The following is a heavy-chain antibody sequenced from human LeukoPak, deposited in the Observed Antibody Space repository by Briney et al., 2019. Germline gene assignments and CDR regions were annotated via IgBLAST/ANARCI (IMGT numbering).Heavy chain of an antibody. D-gene: IGHD5-18*01. V-gene: IGHV3-7*01. CDR2: IKQDGSEK. Sequence: GGSLRLSCAASGFTFSSYWMSWVRQAPGKGLEWVANIKQDGSEKYYVDSVKGRFTISRDNAKNSLYLQMNSLRAEDTAVYYCARHVDTSYYYYYMDVWGKGTTVTVSS. CDR1: GFTFSSYW. CDR3: ARHVDTSYYYYYMDV. J-gene: IGHJ6*03.